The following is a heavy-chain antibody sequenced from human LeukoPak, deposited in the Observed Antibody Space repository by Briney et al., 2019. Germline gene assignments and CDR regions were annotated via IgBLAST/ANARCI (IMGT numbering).Heavy chain of an antibody. Sequence: ASVKVSCKASGYTFTSYGISWVRQAPGQGLEWMGWISAYNGNTNYAQKFQGRVTMTRDTSISTAYMELSRLRSDDTAVYYCARDTYYYDSSGYYYRLYYFDYWGQGTLVTVSS. CDR2: ISAYNGNT. CDR3: ARDTYYYDSSGYYYRLYYFDY. D-gene: IGHD3-22*01. V-gene: IGHV1-18*01. CDR1: GYTFTSYG. J-gene: IGHJ4*02.